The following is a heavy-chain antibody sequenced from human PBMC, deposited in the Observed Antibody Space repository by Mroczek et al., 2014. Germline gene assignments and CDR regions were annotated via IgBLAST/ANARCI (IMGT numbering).Heavy chain of an antibody. CDR3: ARAPDYSNLSYYYGMDV. CDR1: GFTFSSYA. CDR2: ISYDGSNK. D-gene: IGHD4-11*01. J-gene: IGHJ6*02. Sequence: VQLVESGGGVVQPGRSLRLSCAASGFTFSSYAMHWVRQAPGKGLEWVAVISYDGSNKYYADSVKGRFTISRDNSKNTLYLQMNSLRAEDTAVYYCARAPDYSNLSYYYGMDVWGQGTTVTVSS. V-gene: IGHV3-30-3*01.